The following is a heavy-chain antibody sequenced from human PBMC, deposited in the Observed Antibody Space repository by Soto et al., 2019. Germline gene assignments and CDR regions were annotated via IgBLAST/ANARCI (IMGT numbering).Heavy chain of an antibody. D-gene: IGHD3-22*01. Sequence: GGSLRLSCAASGFTFSSYAMHWVRQAPGKGLEWVAVISYDGSNKYYADSVKGRFTISRDNSKNTLYLQMNSLRAEDTAVYYCARVEGYYDSSGDYWGQGTLVTVSS. J-gene: IGHJ4*02. CDR2: ISYDGSNK. CDR1: GFTFSSYA. V-gene: IGHV3-30-3*01. CDR3: ARVEGYYDSSGDY.